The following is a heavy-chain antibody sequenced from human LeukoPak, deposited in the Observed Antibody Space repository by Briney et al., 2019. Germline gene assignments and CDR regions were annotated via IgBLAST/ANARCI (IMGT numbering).Heavy chain of an antibody. J-gene: IGHJ4*02. Sequence: GGSLRLSCAASGFIFSNYSMNWVRQAPGKGLEWVSWISSTSNTIYYADSVKGRFTISRDNAKNSLDLQTNSLRDEDTAVYYCARPSRSTGPAYWGQGTLVTVSS. CDR1: GFIFSNYS. CDR3: ARPSRSTGPAY. V-gene: IGHV3-48*02. CDR2: ISSTSNTI. D-gene: IGHD2-2*01.